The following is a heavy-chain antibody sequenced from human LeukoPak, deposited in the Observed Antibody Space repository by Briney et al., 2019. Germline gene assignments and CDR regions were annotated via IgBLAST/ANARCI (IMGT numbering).Heavy chain of an antibody. V-gene: IGHV3-53*01. CDR1: GFTVSSNY. D-gene: IGHD1-1*01. J-gene: IGHJ4*02. Sequence: GGSLRLSCAASGFTVSSNYMSWVRQAPGKGLEWVSVIYSGGSTYYADSVKGRFTISRDNSKNTLYLQMNSLRAEDTAVYYCAKAPFTTNWFWDYWGQGTLVTVSS. CDR3: AKAPFTTNWFWDY. CDR2: IYSGGST.